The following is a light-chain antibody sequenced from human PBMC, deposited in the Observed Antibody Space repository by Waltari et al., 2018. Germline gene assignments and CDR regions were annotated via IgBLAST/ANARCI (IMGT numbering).Light chain of an antibody. J-gene: IGLJ2*01. CDR2: EDT. Sequence: QSALTQPASVSGSPGQSITISCTGTSSDVGSYNLVSWYQQHPGKAPKLMIYEDTKRPSGVSVRFSGSKSGNTASLTISGLQAEDEADYYCCSYAGSSPHVVFGGGTKLTVL. CDR1: SSDVGSYNL. CDR3: CSYAGSSPHVV. V-gene: IGLV2-23*01.